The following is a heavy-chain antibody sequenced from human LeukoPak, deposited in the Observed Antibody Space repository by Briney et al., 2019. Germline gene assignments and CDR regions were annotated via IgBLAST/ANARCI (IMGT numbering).Heavy chain of an antibody. CDR3: AKDNGNNHYSFDY. CDR1: GFTFSNYD. J-gene: IGHJ4*02. Sequence: GRSLRLSCSASGFTFSNYDIHWVRQAPGKGLEWVALIWYDGSTKYYADSVKARFTISRDNSENTLYLQMNSLRAEDTAVYYCAKDNGNNHYSFDYWGQGILVTVSS. V-gene: IGHV3-33*06. D-gene: IGHD1-14*01. CDR2: IWYDGSTK.